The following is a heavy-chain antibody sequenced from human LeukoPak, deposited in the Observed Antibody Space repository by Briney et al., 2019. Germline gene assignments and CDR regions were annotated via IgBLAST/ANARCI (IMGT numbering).Heavy chain of an antibody. J-gene: IGHJ6*02. CDR3: ARGGPYYGMDV. CDR2: INHSGST. V-gene: IGHV4-34*01. Sequence: SETLSLTCTVSGDSISSYYWSWIRQPPGKGLEWIGEINHSGSTNYNPSLKSRVTISVDMSKNQFSLKLSSVTAADTAVYYCARGGPYYGMDVWGQGTTVTVSS. CDR1: GDSISSYY.